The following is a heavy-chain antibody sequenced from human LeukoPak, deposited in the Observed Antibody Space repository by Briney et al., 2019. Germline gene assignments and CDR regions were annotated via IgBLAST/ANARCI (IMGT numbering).Heavy chain of an antibody. Sequence: KPSETLSLTCTVSGGSISSYYWSWIRQPPGKGLEWIGYIYYSGSTNYNPSLKSRVTISVDTSKNQFSLKLSSVTAADTAVYYCAREGYYYDSSGYSHAFDIWGQGTMVTVSS. CDR3: AREGYYYDSSGYSHAFDI. CDR2: IYYSGST. V-gene: IGHV4-59*01. J-gene: IGHJ3*02. D-gene: IGHD3-22*01. CDR1: GGSISSYY.